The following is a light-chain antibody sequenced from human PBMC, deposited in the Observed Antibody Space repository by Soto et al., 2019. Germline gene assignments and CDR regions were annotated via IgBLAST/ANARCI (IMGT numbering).Light chain of an antibody. Sequence: QSVLTQLPSVSAAPGQQVTFYCFGSSSNIGNNYVSWYQQLPGTAPKLLIYENNKRPSGIPDRFSGSKSGTSATLGITGLQTGDEADYYCGTLDSSLRAHVFATGTKVAVL. J-gene: IGLJ1*01. CDR2: ENN. CDR1: SSNIGNNY. CDR3: GTLDSSLRAHV. V-gene: IGLV1-51*02.